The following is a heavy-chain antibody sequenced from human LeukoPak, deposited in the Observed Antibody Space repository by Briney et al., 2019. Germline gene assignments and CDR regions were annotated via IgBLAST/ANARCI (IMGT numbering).Heavy chain of an antibody. Sequence: ASVKVSCKASGYTFTSYYMHWVRQAPGQGLEWMGIINPSGGSTSYAQKFQGRVTMTRNTSISTAYMGLSSLRSEDTAVYYCARGADGSGHYYYYYYMDVWGKGTTVTISS. CDR2: INPSGGST. V-gene: IGHV1-46*01. D-gene: IGHD3-22*01. J-gene: IGHJ6*03. CDR3: ARGADGSGHYYYYYYMDV. CDR1: GYTFTSYY.